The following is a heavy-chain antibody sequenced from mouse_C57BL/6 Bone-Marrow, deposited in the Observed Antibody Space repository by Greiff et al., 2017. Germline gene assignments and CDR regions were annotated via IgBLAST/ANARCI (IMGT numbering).Heavy chain of an antibody. CDR2: IYPSDSYT. V-gene: IGHV1-69*01. Sequence: QVHVKQSGAELARPGASVKLSCKASGYTFTSYGISWVKQRPGQGLEWIGEIYPSDSYTNYNQKFKGKSTLTVDKSSSPAYMQLSSLTSEDSAVYDCAPYGYDGGFAYWGQGTLVTVSA. CDR3: APYGYDGGFAY. J-gene: IGHJ3*01. D-gene: IGHD2-2*01. CDR1: GYTFTSYG.